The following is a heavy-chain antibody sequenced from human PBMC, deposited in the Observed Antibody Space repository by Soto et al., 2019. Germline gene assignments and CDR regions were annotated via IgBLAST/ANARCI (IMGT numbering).Heavy chain of an antibody. CDR2: VSAYTGHT. V-gene: IGHV1-18*01. CDR3: ARPSGSYGDYAWSLSY. CDR1: GYTFSGYA. Sequence: VQLVQSGAEVKQPGASVKVSCKASGYTFSGYAIAWVRQAPGQGLEWMGWVSAYTGHTDYAQNLQGRVSMTTDTSTSTAYMELRSLTSDDTAVYYCARPSGSYGDYAWSLSYWGQGTLVTVSS. J-gene: IGHJ4*02. D-gene: IGHD4-17*01.